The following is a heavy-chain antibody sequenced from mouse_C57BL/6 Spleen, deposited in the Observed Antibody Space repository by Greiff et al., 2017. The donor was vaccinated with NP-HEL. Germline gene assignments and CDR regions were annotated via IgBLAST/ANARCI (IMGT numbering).Heavy chain of an antibody. V-gene: IGHV1-26*01. CDR1: GYTFTDYY. Sequence: EVQLQQSGPELVKPGASVKISCKASGYTFTDYYMNWVKQSHGKSLEWIGDINPNNGGTSYNQKFKGKATLTVDKSSSTAYMELRSLTSEDSAVYYCARDRSSFDYWGQGTTLTVSS. D-gene: IGHD3-3*01. CDR3: ARDRSSFDY. CDR2: INPNNGGT. J-gene: IGHJ2*01.